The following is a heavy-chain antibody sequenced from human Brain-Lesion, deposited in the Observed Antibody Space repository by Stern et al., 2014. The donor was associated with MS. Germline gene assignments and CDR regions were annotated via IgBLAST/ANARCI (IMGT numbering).Heavy chain of an antibody. V-gene: IGHV4-39*01. J-gene: IGHJ5*02. D-gene: IGHD2-15*01. CDR1: GGSVSSTSYA. Sequence: QLQLQESGPGLVKPSETLSLTCTVAGGSVSSTSYAWAWIRQPPGKGLGWIGTIYYSGNPYYSPSLKGHLTLSLDTSKNQFSLQRRSGTAADTAVYYCAGEEDIRYCSGGSCTGNWFDPWGQGTLVTVSS. CDR2: IYYSGNP. CDR3: AGEEDIRYCSGGSCTGNWFDP.